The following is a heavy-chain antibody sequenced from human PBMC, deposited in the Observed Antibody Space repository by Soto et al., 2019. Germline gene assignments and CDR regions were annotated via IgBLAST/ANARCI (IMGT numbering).Heavy chain of an antibody. V-gene: IGHV1-2*04. J-gene: IGHJ5*02. Sequence: QVQLVQCGAEVKKPGASVKVSCKASGYTFTGYYMHWVRQAPGQWLEWMGWINPNSGGTNYAQKLQGWVTMTRDTSISTAYMELSRLRSDDTVVYYCAREGTYGSGSYYPFDPWGQGTLVTVSS. CDR1: GYTFTGYY. CDR3: AREGTYGSGSYYPFDP. CDR2: INPNSGGT. D-gene: IGHD3-10*01.